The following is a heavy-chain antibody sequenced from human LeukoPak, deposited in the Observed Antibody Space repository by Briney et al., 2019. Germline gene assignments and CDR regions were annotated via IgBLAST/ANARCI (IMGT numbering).Heavy chain of an antibody. D-gene: IGHD2-15*01. V-gene: IGHV1-8*01. J-gene: IGHJ5*02. CDR3: ARGGYCSGGSCYRNWFDP. Sequence: ASVKVSCKASGYTFTSYDINWVRQATGQGLEWMGWMNPNSSNTGYAQKFQGRVTMTRNTSISTAYMELRSLRSEDTAVYYCARGGYCSGGSCYRNWFDPWGQGTLVTVSS. CDR1: GYTFTSYD. CDR2: MNPNSSNT.